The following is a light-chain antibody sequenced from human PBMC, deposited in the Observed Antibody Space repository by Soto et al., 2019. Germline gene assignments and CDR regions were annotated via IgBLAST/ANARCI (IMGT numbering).Light chain of an antibody. CDR1: QSVSSSY. CDR2: GAS. Sequence: ENVLTPSLGTLSLSPCERAALSPRASQSVSSSYLAWYQQKPGQAPRLLIYGASSRATGIPARFIGSGSGTDFTLTISSLEPEDFAVYYCQQRQYWPPIPFGQGTRLENK. V-gene: IGKV3D-20*02. CDR3: QQRQYWPPIP. J-gene: IGKJ5*01.